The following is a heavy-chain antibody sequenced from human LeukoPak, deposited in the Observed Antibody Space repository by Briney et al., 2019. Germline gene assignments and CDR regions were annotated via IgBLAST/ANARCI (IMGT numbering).Heavy chain of an antibody. CDR2: ISGSGGTT. Sequence: GGSLRLSCAASGFTFSSYAMSWVRQAPGKGLEWVSAISGSGGTTYYADSVKGRFTISRDNSKNTLYLQMNSLRAEDTAVYYCAKGSYYCDSSGYHYYFDYWGQGTLVTVSS. J-gene: IGHJ4*02. CDR1: GFTFSSYA. D-gene: IGHD3-22*01. V-gene: IGHV3-23*01. CDR3: AKGSYYCDSSGYHYYFDY.